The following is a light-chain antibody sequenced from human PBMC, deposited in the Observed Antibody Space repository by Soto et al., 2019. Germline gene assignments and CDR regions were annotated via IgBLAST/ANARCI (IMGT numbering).Light chain of an antibody. CDR2: SAS. Sequence: DIVMTQSPDSLAVSLGERATINCKSSQSLFKTSDNKTTLAWYQQKPGQPPKLLIYSASSRASGVPGRFSGSGSGTDFTLTISSLQAEDVAVYYCQNYYDPPPTFGPGTKVDIK. CDR3: QNYYDPPPT. V-gene: IGKV4-1*01. CDR1: QSLFKTSDNKTT. J-gene: IGKJ3*01.